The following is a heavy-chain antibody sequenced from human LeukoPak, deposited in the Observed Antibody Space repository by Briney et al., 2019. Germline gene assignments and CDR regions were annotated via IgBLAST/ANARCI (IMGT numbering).Heavy chain of an antibody. V-gene: IGHV3-23*01. Sequence: GGFLRLSCAASGFTFSSYAMSWVRQAPGKGLEWVSAISGSGGSTYYADSVKGRFTISRDNSKNTLYLQMNSLRAEDTAVYYCAKGNYPWPDYSDYWGQGTLVTVSS. CDR3: AKGNYPWPDYSDY. J-gene: IGHJ4*02. CDR2: ISGSGGST. CDR1: GFTFSSYA. D-gene: IGHD4-11*01.